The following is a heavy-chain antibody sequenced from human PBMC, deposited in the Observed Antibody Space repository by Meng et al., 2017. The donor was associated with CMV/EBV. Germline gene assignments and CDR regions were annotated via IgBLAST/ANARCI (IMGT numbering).Heavy chain of an antibody. CDR3: AREAYGSGSYSGY. CDR1: GGSISSGDSY. Sequence: QLQHHASAPGLVKPSQTLSLTCTASGGSISSGDSYWSWIRQPPGKGLEWIGYIYYSGSTYYNPSLKSRVTISVDTSKNQFSLKLSSVTAADTAVYYCAREAYGSGSYSGYWGQGTLVTVSS. CDR2: IYYSGST. J-gene: IGHJ4*02. V-gene: IGHV4-30-4*08. D-gene: IGHD3-10*01.